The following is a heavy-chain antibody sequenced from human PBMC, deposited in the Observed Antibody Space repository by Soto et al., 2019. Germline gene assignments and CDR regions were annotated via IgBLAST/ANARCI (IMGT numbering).Heavy chain of an antibody. CDR2: IHYSGTS. CDR1: GDSISSSSQY. V-gene: IGHV4-39*01. D-gene: IGHD2-21*01. J-gene: IGHJ5*02. Sequence: SETLSLTCSVSGDSISSSSQYWGWIRQPPGKGLEWIGSIHYSGTSYYNPSLKSRVTIFVDTSKNQLSLKLSSVTAADTAVYYCARHWIAGSSIPWGQGTMVTVSS. CDR3: ARHWIAGSSIP.